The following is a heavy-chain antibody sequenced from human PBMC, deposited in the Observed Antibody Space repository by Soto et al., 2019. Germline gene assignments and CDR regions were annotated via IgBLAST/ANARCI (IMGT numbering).Heavy chain of an antibody. CDR2: IKQDGSEK. J-gene: IGHJ4*02. D-gene: IGHD2-8*01. CDR1: GFTFSSYW. V-gene: IGHV3-7*01. Sequence: GGSLRLSCAASGFTFSSYWMSWVRQAPGKGLEWVANIKQDGSEKYYVDSVKGRFTISRDNAKNSLYLQMNSLRAEDTAVYYCARALKKYCTNGVCTFDYWGQGTLVTVSS. CDR3: ARALKKYCTNGVCTFDY.